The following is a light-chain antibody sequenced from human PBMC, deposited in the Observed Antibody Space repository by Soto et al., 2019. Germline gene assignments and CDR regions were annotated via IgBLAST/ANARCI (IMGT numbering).Light chain of an antibody. CDR1: QNVNKW. Sequence: DIQMTQSPSTLSGSVGDRVTITCRASQNVNKWLAWFQQKPGKVPKLLIYDASSLESGVPSRFSGSGSGTEFTLTISSLQPDDFATYYCQQYNSYAWTFGQGTKVDIK. CDR2: DAS. J-gene: IGKJ1*01. V-gene: IGKV1-5*01. CDR3: QQYNSYAWT.